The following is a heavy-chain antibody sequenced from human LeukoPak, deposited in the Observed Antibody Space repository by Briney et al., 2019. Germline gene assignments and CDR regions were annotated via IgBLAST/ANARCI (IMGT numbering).Heavy chain of an antibody. Sequence: PSETLSLTRAVSGYSISSGYYWGWIRQPPGKGLEWIGNMYHSGITYYNASLKSRVTISVDTSNNQFSLKLNSVTAADTAVYYCARRYSNSYFDFWGQGTLVTVSS. CDR3: ARRYSNSYFDF. CDR1: GYSISSGYY. J-gene: IGHJ4*02. D-gene: IGHD4-11*01. CDR2: MYHSGIT. V-gene: IGHV4-38-2*01.